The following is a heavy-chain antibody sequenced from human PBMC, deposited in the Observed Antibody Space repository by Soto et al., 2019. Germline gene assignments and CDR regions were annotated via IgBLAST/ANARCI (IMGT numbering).Heavy chain of an antibody. Sequence: QVQLVQSGAEVKKPGSSVKVSCKASGGTFSSYAISWVRQAPGQGLEWMGGIIPIFGTANYAQKFQGRVTIAADESTRTGYVELSYLKGEDTALYDFERVRSAPRYYDFWSGYSENTHDCYYFYGMDVRGKGARVNVSS. J-gene: IGHJ6*04. D-gene: IGHD3-3*01. CDR1: GGTFSSYA. CDR2: IIPIFGTA. CDR3: ERVRSAPRYYDFWSGYSENTHDCYYFYGMDV. V-gene: IGHV1-69*01.